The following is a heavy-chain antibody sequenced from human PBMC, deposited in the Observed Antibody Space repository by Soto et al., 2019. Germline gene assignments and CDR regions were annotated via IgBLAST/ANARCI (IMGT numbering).Heavy chain of an antibody. CDR2: IIPIFGTA. V-gene: IGHV1-69*13. D-gene: IGHD1-26*01. CDR1: GGTFSSYA. CDR3: ARVVGATALDYYYYGMDV. J-gene: IGHJ6*02. Sequence: ASVKVSCKASGGTFSSYAISWVRQAPGQGLEWMGGIIPIFGTANYAQKFQGRVTITADESTSTAYMELSSLRSEDTAVYYCARVVGATALDYYYYGMDVWGQGTTVTVSS.